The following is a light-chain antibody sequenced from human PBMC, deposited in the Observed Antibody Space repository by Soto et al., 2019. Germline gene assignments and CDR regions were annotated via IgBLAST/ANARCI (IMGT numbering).Light chain of an antibody. Sequence: QSALTQPRSVSGSPGQSVTISCTGISSDLSGYNYVSWYRQHPGKAPKLMIYDVTKRPSGVPDRFSGSKSGNTASLTISGLQAEDEADYYCCSYAGSYIFGVSGTGTKVTVL. CDR3: CSYAGSYIFGV. CDR2: DVT. CDR1: SSDLSGYNY. V-gene: IGLV2-11*01. J-gene: IGLJ1*01.